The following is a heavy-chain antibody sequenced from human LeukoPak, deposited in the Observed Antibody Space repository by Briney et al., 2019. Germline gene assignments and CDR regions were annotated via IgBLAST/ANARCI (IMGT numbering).Heavy chain of an antibody. CDR2: IYSGGST. CDR3: VRDDWMSLAC. D-gene: IGHD2-21*01. Sequence: GGSLRLSCTASGFTVSSNYMSWVRQTPGKGLEWVSAIYSGGSTYFADSVKGRFTISRDNAKNTLSLQMNSLRVEDTAVYYCVRDDWMSLACWGQGTLVTVSS. J-gene: IGHJ4*02. V-gene: IGHV3-53*01. CDR1: GFTVSSNY.